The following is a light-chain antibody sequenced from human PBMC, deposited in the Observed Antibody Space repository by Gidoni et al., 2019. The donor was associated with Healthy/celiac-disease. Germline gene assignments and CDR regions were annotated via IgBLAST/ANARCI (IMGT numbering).Light chain of an antibody. CDR3: QQYNNWLGT. J-gene: IGKJ1*01. CDR2: GAS. Sequence: EIVITQSPPTLSVSPGERATLPCRASQSVSSNLAWYQQKPGQAPRLLIYGASTRATGIPARFSGSGSGTEFTLTISSLQSEDFAVYYCQQYNNWLGTFGQGTKVEIK. V-gene: IGKV3-15*01. CDR1: QSVSSN.